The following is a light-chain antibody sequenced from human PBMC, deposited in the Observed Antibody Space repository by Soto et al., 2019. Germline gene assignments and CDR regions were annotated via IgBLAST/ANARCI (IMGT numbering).Light chain of an antibody. CDR3: QQYGSLPYS. CDR1: QSLSTTD. V-gene: IGKV3-20*01. J-gene: IGKJ5*01. Sequence: EIVLTQSPGTLSLSPGKRATLSCRASQSLSTTDLVWYQHKSGQPPRLVIHATFSTASGIPARFSGSASGTDSPLPISRPEPEDAAVYYCQQYGSLPYSFRRVTLLEIQ. CDR2: ATF.